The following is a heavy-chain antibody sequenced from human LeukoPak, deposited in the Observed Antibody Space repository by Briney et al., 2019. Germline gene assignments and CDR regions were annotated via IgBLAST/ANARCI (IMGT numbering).Heavy chain of an antibody. CDR3: ARELGVGVIGDAFDM. D-gene: IGHD3-22*01. CDR1: GFSFSSYW. V-gene: IGHV3-74*01. J-gene: IGHJ3*02. CDR2: INTDGTRT. Sequence: GGSLRLSCVDSGFSFSSYWMRWLRQAPGKGLVWVSHINTDGTRTSYADYVKGRFTISRDHAKNTLSLQMDSLGTEDTAVYYCARELGVGVIGDAFDMWGQGTMVTVSS.